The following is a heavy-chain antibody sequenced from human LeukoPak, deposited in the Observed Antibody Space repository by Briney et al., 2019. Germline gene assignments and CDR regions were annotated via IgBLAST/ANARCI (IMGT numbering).Heavy chain of an antibody. CDR2: IHYSGGT. V-gene: IGHV4-39*07. J-gene: IGHJ4*02. D-gene: IGHD6-13*01. CDR1: GGSISSGDYY. CDR3: AGDTRINWYYY. Sequence: SETLSLTCTVSGGSISSGDYYWAWIRQPPGKGPEWIGSIHYSGGTSYNPSLKSRLTISLDTSKNHFSLKLYSVTAADTAMYYCAGDTRINWYYYWGQGTLVTVSS.